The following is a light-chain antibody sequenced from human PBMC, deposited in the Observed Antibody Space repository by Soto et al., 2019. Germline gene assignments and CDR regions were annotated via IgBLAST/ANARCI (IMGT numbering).Light chain of an antibody. Sequence: EIVLTQSPATLSLSPGERATLSCRASQSVSSYLAWYQQKPGQAPRLLIYDASNRATGIPARFSGSGSGTDFTLTISSLETEDFALYYCQQRSNWVTFGRGTKVDIX. V-gene: IGKV3-11*01. CDR2: DAS. CDR3: QQRSNWVT. J-gene: IGKJ3*01. CDR1: QSVSSY.